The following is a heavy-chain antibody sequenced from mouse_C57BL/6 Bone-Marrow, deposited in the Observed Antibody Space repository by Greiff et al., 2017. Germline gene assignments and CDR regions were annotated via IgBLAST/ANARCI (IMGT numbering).Heavy chain of an antibody. Sequence: QVQLKQSGAELVKPGASVKISCKASGYAFSSYWMNWVKQRPGKGLEWIGQIYPGDGDTNYNGKFKGKATLTADKSSSTAYMQLSSLTSEDSAVYFCAREGNSYAMDYWGQGTSVTVSS. CDR2: IYPGDGDT. CDR3: AREGNSYAMDY. J-gene: IGHJ4*01. D-gene: IGHD2-1*01. V-gene: IGHV1-80*01. CDR1: GYAFSSYW.